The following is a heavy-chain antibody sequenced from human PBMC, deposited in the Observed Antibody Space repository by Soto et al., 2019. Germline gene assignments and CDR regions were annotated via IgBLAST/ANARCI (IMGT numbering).Heavy chain of an antibody. CDR1: GFIFSNYW. Sequence: EVQLVESGGGLVQPGGSLRLSCVASGFIFSNYWMHWVRQTPDKGLELVSNIKQDGSEKYYVDSVNGRFTISRDNAKNSLFLQMNNLRAEDTAVYYCARGGTIREWLTDHWGQGTLVTVSS. D-gene: IGHD5-12*01. CDR2: IKQDGSEK. V-gene: IGHV3-7*04. CDR3: ARGGTIREWLTDH. J-gene: IGHJ5*02.